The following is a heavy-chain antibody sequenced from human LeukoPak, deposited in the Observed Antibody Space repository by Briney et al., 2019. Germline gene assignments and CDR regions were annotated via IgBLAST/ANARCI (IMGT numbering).Heavy chain of an antibody. CDR3: AAVVVGDAQNNWFDP. Sequence: PGGSLRLSCAASGFIVNSYAMSWVRQAPGKGLAWVSLIYSDGVTQYADSVKGRFTISRDNSKNTLYLQMNSLRSEDTAVYYCAAVVVGDAQNNWFDPWGQGTLVTVSS. CDR1: GFIVNSYA. D-gene: IGHD6-19*01. CDR2: IYSDGVT. V-gene: IGHV3-53*05. J-gene: IGHJ5*02.